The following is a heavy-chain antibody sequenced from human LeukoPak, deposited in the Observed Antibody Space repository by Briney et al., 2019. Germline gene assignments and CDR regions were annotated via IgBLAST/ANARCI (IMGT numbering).Heavy chain of an antibody. D-gene: IGHD3-10*01. J-gene: IGHJ5*02. CDR2: INHSGST. Sequence: SETLSLTCAVYGGSFSGYYWSWVRQPPGKGLEWIGEINHSGSTNYNPSLKSRVTISVDTSKNQFSLKLSSVTAADTAVYYCARGRGPFDPWGQGTLVTVSS. CDR3: ARGRGPFDP. V-gene: IGHV4-34*01. CDR1: GGSFSGYY.